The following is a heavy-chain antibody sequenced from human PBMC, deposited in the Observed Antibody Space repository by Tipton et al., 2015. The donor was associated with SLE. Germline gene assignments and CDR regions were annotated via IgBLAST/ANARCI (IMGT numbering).Heavy chain of an antibody. J-gene: IGHJ4*02. D-gene: IGHD1-26*01. V-gene: IGHV3-48*03. CDR2: ISGSGTI. CDR1: GFTFSTYE. CDR3: ARCRMGALDY. Sequence: GSLRLSCAASGFTFSTYEMNWVRQAPGKGLEWVSYISGSGTIYYADSVRGRFTISRDNAKNSVYVQMNSLRVEDTAVYYCARCRMGALDYWGQGTLVTVSS.